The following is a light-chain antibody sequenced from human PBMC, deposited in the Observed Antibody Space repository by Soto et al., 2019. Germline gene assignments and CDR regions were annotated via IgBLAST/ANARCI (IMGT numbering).Light chain of an antibody. CDR1: QSVSSN. J-gene: IGKJ2*01. V-gene: IGKV3-11*01. CDR2: DTS. CDR3: QQRNIWPPGT. Sequence: EIVMTQSPATLSVSPGERATLSCRASQSVSSNLAWYQQKPGQAPRLLIYDTSNRATGIPARFRGSGSGTDFTLTISSLEPEDFAIYYCQQRNIWPPGTFGQGTKLEIK.